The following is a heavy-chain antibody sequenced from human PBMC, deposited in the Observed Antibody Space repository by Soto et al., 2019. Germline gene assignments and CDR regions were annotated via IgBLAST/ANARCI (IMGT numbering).Heavy chain of an antibody. CDR2: ISGSGGST. J-gene: IGHJ4*02. V-gene: IGHV3-23*01. D-gene: IGHD4-4*01. CDR1: GFSFSSYA. Sequence: GVSLRLSFAASGFSFSSYAMCWVRQAPGKGLEWVSAISGSGGSTYYADSVKGRFTISRDNSKNMLYLQMNSLRAEDTAVYYLARVEDSNYGFAEWGKGKLVTV. CDR3: ARVEDSNYGFAE.